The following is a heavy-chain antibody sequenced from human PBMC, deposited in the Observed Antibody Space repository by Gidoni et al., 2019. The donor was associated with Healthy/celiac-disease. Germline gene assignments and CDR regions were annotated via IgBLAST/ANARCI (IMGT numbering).Heavy chain of an antibody. CDR3: ARGDGPTTWDDY. D-gene: IGHD1-26*01. CDR2: IYYSGST. Sequence: QVQLQESGPGLVKPSETLSLTCTAAGGSISSYYWSWIRQPPGKGLEWIGYIYYSGSTKYNPSLKSRVTISVDTSKNQFSLKLSSVTAADTAVYYCARGDGPTTWDDYWGQGTLVTVSS. V-gene: IGHV4-59*01. CDR1: GGSISSYY. J-gene: IGHJ4*02.